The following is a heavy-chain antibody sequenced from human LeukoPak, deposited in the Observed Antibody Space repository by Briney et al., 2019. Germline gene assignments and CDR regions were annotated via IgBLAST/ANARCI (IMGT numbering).Heavy chain of an antibody. CDR3: ARDHQDLAASGLLDY. Sequence: ASVKVSCKASGYTFINNGFSWVRQAPGQGLEWMGWISAYNGNTNNAQKLQGRVTMTTDTSTSTAYMELRSLTSDDTAVYYCARDHQDLAASGLLDYWGQGTLVTVSS. D-gene: IGHD6-13*01. V-gene: IGHV1-18*01. CDR2: ISAYNGNT. J-gene: IGHJ4*02. CDR1: GYTFINNG.